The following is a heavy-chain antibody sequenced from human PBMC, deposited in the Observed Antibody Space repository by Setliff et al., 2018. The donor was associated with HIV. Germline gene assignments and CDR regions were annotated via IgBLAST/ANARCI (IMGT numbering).Heavy chain of an antibody. D-gene: IGHD6-19*01. Sequence: SETLSLPCAVAGYSISSGYYWGWIRQPPGQGLEWIGRIYHSESTYYNPSLKSRVTISGDTSKNQFSLKLSSVTAADTAVYYCVRPVREPVDWGRGTLETVSS. V-gene: IGHV4-38-2*01. CDR2: IYHSEST. CDR3: VRPVREPVD. CDR1: GYSISSGYY. J-gene: IGHJ4*02.